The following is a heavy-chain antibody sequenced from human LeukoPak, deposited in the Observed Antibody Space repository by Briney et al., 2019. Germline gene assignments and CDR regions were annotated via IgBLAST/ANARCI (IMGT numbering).Heavy chain of an antibody. D-gene: IGHD2-2*01. CDR2: IKVSGGRT. J-gene: IGHJ4*02. CDR3: AREPPESYHFDY. CDR1: GYTFSGFY. V-gene: IGHV1-46*01. Sequence: ASVTVSCKASGYTFSGFYVHWVRQAPGQGLDWMGIIKVSGGRTDYAQKFQGRVTMTRDMSTSTVYMELSNLRSEDTAVYYCAREPPESYHFDYWGQGTLVTVTS.